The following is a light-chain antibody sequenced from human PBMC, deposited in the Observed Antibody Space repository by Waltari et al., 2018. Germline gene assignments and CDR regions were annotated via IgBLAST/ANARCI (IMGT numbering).Light chain of an antibody. CDR1: TSDIGGTT. V-gene: IGLV1-44*01. CDR2: SND. J-gene: IGLJ1*01. Sequence: QSVLTQPPSASGTPGQRVTISCSVSTSDIGGTTVVWYQQLPGTAPKLLSHSNDQRPSGVPDRFSGFKSGTSASLAISGLQSEDEGEYFCAAWDDSLTYVFGTGTKVTVL. CDR3: AAWDDSLTYV.